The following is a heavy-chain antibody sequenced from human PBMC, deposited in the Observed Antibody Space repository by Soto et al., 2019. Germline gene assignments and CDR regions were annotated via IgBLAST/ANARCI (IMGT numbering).Heavy chain of an antibody. D-gene: IGHD4-17*01. V-gene: IGHV3-53*01. CDR2: IYSGGST. J-gene: IGHJ6*02. CDR1: GFSVSSNY. Sequence: EEQLAESGGGLIQPGGSLRLSCAASGFSVSSNYMSWVRQAPGKGLEWVAVIYSGGSTYYADSVKGRFTISRDNSKNTLYLQMNSLRAEDTAVYHCARERVTTCQNGQNCYDYYGMDVWGQGTTVTVSS. CDR3: ARERVTTCQNGQNCYDYYGMDV.